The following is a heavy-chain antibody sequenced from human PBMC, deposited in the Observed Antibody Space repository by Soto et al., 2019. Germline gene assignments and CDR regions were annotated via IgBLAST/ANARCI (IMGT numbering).Heavy chain of an antibody. CDR3: ARPQWLDAFDI. J-gene: IGHJ3*02. D-gene: IGHD6-19*01. CDR2: IYYSGST. V-gene: IGHV4-39*01. CDR1: GVSISSSSYY. Sequence: XETLSLSCTVSGVSISSSSYYWGWIRQPPGKGLEWIGSIYYSGSTYYNPSLKSRVTISVDTSKNQFSLKLSSVTAADTAVYYCARPQWLDAFDIWGQGTMVTVSS.